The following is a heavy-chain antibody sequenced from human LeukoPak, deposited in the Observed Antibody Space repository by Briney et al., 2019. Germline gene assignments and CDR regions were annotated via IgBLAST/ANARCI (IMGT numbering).Heavy chain of an antibody. V-gene: IGHV1-46*01. CDR1: GYTFTSNY. CDR2: IYPRDGST. Sequence: ASVKVSCKASGYTFTSNYIHWVRQAPGQGLEGMGMIYPRDGSTSYAQKFQGRVTVTRDTSTSTVHMELSGLRSEDPAVYYCARDQEGFDYWGQGTLVTVSS. CDR3: ARDQEGFDY. J-gene: IGHJ4*02.